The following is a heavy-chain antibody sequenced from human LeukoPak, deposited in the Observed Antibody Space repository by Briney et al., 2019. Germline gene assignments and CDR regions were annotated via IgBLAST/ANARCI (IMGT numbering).Heavy chain of an antibody. CDR1: GYTFITYG. CDR3: VREGYCSGGSCHSGVIDY. Sequence: ASVKVSCKASGYTFITYGISWVRQAPGQGLEWMGWISPYNGNRNYAQKLQGRVTMTTDASTSTAYMELRSLRSDGTAVYYCVREGYCSGGSCHSGVIDYWGQGTLVTVSS. CDR2: ISPYNGNR. D-gene: IGHD2-15*01. J-gene: IGHJ4*02. V-gene: IGHV1-18*01.